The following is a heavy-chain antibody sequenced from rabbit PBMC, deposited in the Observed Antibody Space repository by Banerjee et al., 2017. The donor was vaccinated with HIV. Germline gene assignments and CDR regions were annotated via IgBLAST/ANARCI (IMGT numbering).Heavy chain of an antibody. V-gene: IGHV1S45*01. CDR3: ARETGGAFNS. CDR1: GFSFSSSYY. CDR2: IYTGSSGST. D-gene: IGHD7-1*01. J-gene: IGHJ3*01. Sequence: QEQLVESGGGLVQPEGSLTLTCTASGFSFSSSYYMCWVRQAPGKGLEWIGCIYTGSSGSTYYASWAKGRFTITKTSSTTVTLQMTSLTAADTATYFCARETGGAFNSRGQGTLVTVS.